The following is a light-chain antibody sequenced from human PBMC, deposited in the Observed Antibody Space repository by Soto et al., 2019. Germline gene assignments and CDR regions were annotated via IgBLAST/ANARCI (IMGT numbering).Light chain of an antibody. CDR2: AAS. CDR1: QSISSY. Sequence: DIQMTQSPSSLSASVGDRVTITCRASQSISSYLNWYQQKPGKAPKLLIYAASSLQSGVPSRFSGSGSGTDFTLTISSLQPEDFAPYYCQQYNNYLYSFGQGTKLEIK. J-gene: IGKJ2*03. V-gene: IGKV1-39*01. CDR3: QQYNNYLYS.